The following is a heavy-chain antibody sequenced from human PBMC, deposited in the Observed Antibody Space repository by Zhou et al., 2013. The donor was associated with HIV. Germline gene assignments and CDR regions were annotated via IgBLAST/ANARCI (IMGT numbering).Heavy chain of an antibody. CDR3: ARGRGHRSGYYDG. J-gene: IGHJ3*01. CDR2: INPNNGGT. V-gene: IGHV1-2*02. D-gene: IGHD3-16*01. Sequence: QVQLVQSGAEVKKPGASVKVSCKASGYTFTGYYIHWVRQAPGRGLEWMGWINPNNGGTNYAQKFQGRVTMTRDTSIRAAYMDLKSLRSDDTAVYYCARGRGHRSGYYDGWGQGTMVTVSS. CDR1: GYTFTGYY.